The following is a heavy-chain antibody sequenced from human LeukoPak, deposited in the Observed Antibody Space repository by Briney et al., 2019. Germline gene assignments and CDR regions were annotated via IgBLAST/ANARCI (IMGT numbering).Heavy chain of an antibody. Sequence: SETLSLICSVSRGSISSSNYCWGWIRQPPGKGLEWIGNIFSTGTTYYNPSLPSLKGRITILIDTSKNQFSLRLRSVTAADTAVYYCAGLRKRGGTFDLWGQGTVVTVSS. J-gene: IGHJ3*01. CDR3: AGLRKRGGTFDL. V-gene: IGHV4-39*07. D-gene: IGHD6-25*01. CDR1: RGSISSSNYC. CDR2: IFSTGTT.